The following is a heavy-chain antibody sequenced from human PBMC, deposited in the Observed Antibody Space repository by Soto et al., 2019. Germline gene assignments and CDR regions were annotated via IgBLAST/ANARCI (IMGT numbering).Heavy chain of an antibody. D-gene: IGHD4-17*01. CDR3: ATDLPTTADDYYFDY. CDR1: GYTLTELS. V-gene: IGHV1-24*01. J-gene: IGHJ4*02. Sequence: QVQLVQSGAEVKKPGASVKVSCKVSGYTLTELSMHWVRQAPGKGLEWMGGFDPEDGETIYAQKFRGRVTMTEDPSTDTAYMELSSLRSDDTAVYYCATDLPTTADDYYFDYWGQGTLVTVSS. CDR2: FDPEDGET.